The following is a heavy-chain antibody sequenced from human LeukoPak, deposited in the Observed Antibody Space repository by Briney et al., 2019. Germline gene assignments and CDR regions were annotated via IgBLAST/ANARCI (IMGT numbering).Heavy chain of an antibody. V-gene: IGHV3-23*01. CDR3: AKAAKWLVLDNNRFDP. CDR1: GFTFSSYA. D-gene: IGHD6-19*01. CDR2: ISGSGGST. J-gene: IGHJ5*02. Sequence: GGSLRLSCGASGFTFSSYAMSWVRQAPRKGLEWVSAISGSGGSTYYADSVKGRFTISRDNSKNTLYLQMNSLRAEDTAVYYRAKAAKWLVLDNNRFDPWGQGTLVTVSS.